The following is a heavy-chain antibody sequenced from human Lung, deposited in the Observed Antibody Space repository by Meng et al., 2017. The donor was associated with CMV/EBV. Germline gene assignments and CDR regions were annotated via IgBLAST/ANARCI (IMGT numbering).Heavy chain of an antibody. CDR3: ARDDSSS. CDR1: GFTFSSYA. D-gene: IGHD3-22*01. V-gene: IGHV3-30-3*01. Sequence: VRWVESGGGLVQPGRSLRLSWAAFGFTFSSYAMHWVRQAPGKGLEWVAVISYDGSNKYYADSVKGRFTISRDNSKNTLYLQMNSLRAEDTAVYYCARDDSSSWGQGTLVTVSS. J-gene: IGHJ5*02. CDR2: ISYDGSNK.